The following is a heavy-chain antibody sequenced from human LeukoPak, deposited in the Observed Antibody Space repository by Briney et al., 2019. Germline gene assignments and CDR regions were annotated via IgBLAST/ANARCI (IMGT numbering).Heavy chain of an antibody. V-gene: IGHV3-53*01. CDR3: VRQMGMGVDS. CDR1: GFTVSSNY. J-gene: IGHJ5*01. CDR2: IYSGGST. D-gene: IGHD1-26*01. Sequence: GGSLRLSCAASGFTVSSNYMSWVRQAPGKGLEWVSVIYSGGSTKYADSVKGRFTISRDNSKNTLYLQMNSLRAADTAVYYCVRQMGMGVDSWGQGTLVTVSS.